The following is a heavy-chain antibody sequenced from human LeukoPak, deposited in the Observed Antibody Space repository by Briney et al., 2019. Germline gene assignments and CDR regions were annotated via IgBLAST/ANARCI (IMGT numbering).Heavy chain of an antibody. V-gene: IGHV4-59*01. Sequence: SETLSLTCTVSGGSISSYYWSWIRQPPGKGLEWIGYIYYSGSTNYNPSLKSRVTISVDTSKNQFSLKLSSVTAADTAVYYCARDYYDSSGYYYRGKHVAFDIWGQGTMVTVSP. D-gene: IGHD3-22*01. J-gene: IGHJ3*02. CDR2: IYYSGST. CDR3: ARDYYDSSGYYYRGKHVAFDI. CDR1: GGSISSYY.